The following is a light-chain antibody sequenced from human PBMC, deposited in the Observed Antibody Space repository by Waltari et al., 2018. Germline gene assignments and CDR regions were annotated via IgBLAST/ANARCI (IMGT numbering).Light chain of an antibody. V-gene: IGKV1-39*01. CDR1: QNIVDH. CDR3: QQSHSSPLS. CDR2: AAS. Sequence: DIQMTQSPSSLAASVGDRVTITCRASQNIVDHLNWYQQKPGKAPNLLIYAASSLQSGLPSRFSGSGSGTDFTLTISSLQAEDFATYFCQQSHSSPLSFGGGTNVEI. J-gene: IGKJ4*01.